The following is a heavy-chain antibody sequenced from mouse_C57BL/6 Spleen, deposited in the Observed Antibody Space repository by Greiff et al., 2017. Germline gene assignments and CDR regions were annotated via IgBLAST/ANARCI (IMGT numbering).Heavy chain of an antibody. V-gene: IGHV3-6*01. J-gene: IGHJ4*01. CDR1: GYSITSGYY. D-gene: IGHD2-2*01. Sequence: EVKLVESGPGLVKPSQSLSLTCSVTGYSITSGYYWNWIRQFPGNKLEWMGYISYDGSNNYNPSLKNRISITRDTSKNQFFLKLNSVTTEDTATYYCARGGAYGYAFDYWGQGTSVTVSS. CDR2: ISYDGSN. CDR3: ARGGAYGYAFDY.